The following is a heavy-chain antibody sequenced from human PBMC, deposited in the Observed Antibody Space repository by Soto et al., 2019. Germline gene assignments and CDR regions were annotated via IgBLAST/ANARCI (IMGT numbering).Heavy chain of an antibody. J-gene: IGHJ4*02. Sequence: GGSLRLSCAASGFTFSSYAMSWVRQAPGKGLEWVSAISGSGCSTYYADSVKGRFTISRDNSKNTLYLQMNSLRAEDTAVYYCAKDLLIYDFWSGYYRQFDYWGQGTLVTVSS. CDR3: AKDLLIYDFWSGYYRQFDY. CDR1: GFTFSSYA. D-gene: IGHD3-3*01. CDR2: ISGSGCST. V-gene: IGHV3-23*01.